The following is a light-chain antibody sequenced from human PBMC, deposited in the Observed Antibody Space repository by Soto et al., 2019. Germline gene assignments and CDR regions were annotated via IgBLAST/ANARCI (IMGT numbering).Light chain of an antibody. V-gene: IGLV2-14*01. CDR2: ASS. J-gene: IGLJ1*01. CDR1: SSDVGGHNY. CDR3: SSYTSGSTLYV. Sequence: SVLTQPASVSGSSVQSITISCTGTSSDVGGHNYVSWYQHHPGKAPRLMIYASSNRPSGVSHRFSGSRSGNTASLTISGLQAEDEADYYCSSYTSGSTLYVFGTGTKVTVL.